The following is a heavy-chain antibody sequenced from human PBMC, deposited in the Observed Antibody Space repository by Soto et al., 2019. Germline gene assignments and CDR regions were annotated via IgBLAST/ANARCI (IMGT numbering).Heavy chain of an antibody. CDR1: GSTFRSFV. Sequence: PGGSLRLSCAVSGSTFRSFVMAWVRQAPGKGLEWVSTIDNSGGRTFYADSVKGRFTISRDRSKNALYLQMNSLRTEDTAVYYCATAPIQDGTLQFDRWGQGTLVTVSS. CDR3: ATAPIQDGTLQFDR. V-gene: IGHV3-23*05. D-gene: IGHD2-15*01. CDR2: IDNSGGRT. J-gene: IGHJ4*02.